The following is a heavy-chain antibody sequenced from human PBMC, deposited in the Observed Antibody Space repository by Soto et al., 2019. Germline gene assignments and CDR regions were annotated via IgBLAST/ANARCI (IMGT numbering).Heavy chain of an antibody. CDR2: IIPIFGTA. D-gene: IGHD1-1*01. CDR1: GGTFSSYA. Sequence: QVQLVQSGAEVKKPGSSVKVSCKASGGTFSSYAISWVRQAPGQGLEWMGGIIPIFGTADYAQKFQGRVTITADESTSIAYMELSSLRSEDTAVYYCASMLDHYYFDYWGQGTLVTVSS. CDR3: ASMLDHYYFDY. V-gene: IGHV1-69*12. J-gene: IGHJ4*02.